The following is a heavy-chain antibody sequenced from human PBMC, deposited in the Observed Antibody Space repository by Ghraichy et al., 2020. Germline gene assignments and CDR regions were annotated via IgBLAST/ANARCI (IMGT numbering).Heavy chain of an antibody. CDR2: IIPDSGVT. J-gene: IGHJ4*02. V-gene: IGHV1-2*05. CDR1: GYTFTGYY. Sequence: AAVKVSCKASGYTFTGYYIHWVRQAPRQGLEWMGRIIPDSGVTNYAQKFQGRLTMTRDTSISTAYMELRSLTSDDTVVYYCSRGRGMFRKGYFDYWGQGTLVTVSS. CDR3: SRGRGMFRKGYFDY. D-gene: IGHD3-10*01.